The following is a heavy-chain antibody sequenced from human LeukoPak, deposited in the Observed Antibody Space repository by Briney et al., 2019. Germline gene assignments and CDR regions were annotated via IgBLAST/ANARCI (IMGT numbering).Heavy chain of an antibody. V-gene: IGHV3-21*01. CDR2: ISSSSSYI. Sequence: GGSLRLSCAASGFTFSSYSMNWVRQAPGKGLEWLSSISSSSSYIYYADSVKGRFTISRDNAKNSLYLQMNSLRAEDTAVYYCAREEPYYYDSSGYFDYWGQGTLVTVSS. D-gene: IGHD3-22*01. CDR3: AREEPYYYDSSGYFDY. J-gene: IGHJ4*02. CDR1: GFTFSSYS.